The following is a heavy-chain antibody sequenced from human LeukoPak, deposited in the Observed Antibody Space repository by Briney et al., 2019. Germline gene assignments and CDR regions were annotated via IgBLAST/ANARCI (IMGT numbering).Heavy chain of an antibody. V-gene: IGHV6-1*01. CDR3: ARGDQAFNY. CDR1: EDSVSSNSVV. Sequence: SQTLSLTCAISEDSVSSNSVVWNWIRQSPSRGLEWLGRTYYKSKWNYNYAVSVKSRMTINPDASKNQFSLHLNSVTPEDTAVYYCARGDQAFNYWGQGTLVTVSS. CDR2: TYYKSKWNY. J-gene: IGHJ4*02.